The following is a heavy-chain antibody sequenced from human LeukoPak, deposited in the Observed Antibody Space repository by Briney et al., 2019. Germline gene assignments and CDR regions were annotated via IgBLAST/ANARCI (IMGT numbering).Heavy chain of an antibody. D-gene: IGHD3-22*01. Sequence: ASVKVSCKASGYTFTGYYMHWVRQAPGQGLEWRGWINPNSGGTNYAKKFQGRVTMTRDTSISTAYMELSRLRSDDTAVYYCARLASLYDSSGYYWGDYWGQGTLVTVSS. CDR3: ARLASLYDSSGYYWGDY. V-gene: IGHV1-2*02. J-gene: IGHJ4*02. CDR2: INPNSGGT. CDR1: GYTFTGYY.